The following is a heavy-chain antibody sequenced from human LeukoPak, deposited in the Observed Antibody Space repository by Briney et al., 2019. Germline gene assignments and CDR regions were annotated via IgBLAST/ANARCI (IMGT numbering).Heavy chain of an antibody. CDR2: TSGSGRSI. CDR3: AKDPGIAAPFDY. J-gene: IGHJ4*02. CDR1: GFTFSSYA. Sequence: GGSLRLSCAASGFTFSSYAMSWVRQAPGKGLEWVSGTSGSGRSIHYADSVKGRFTISRDNSKNTLYLQMNSLRAEDTAVYYCAKDPGIAAPFDYWGQGTLVTVSS. V-gene: IGHV3-23*01. D-gene: IGHD6-13*01.